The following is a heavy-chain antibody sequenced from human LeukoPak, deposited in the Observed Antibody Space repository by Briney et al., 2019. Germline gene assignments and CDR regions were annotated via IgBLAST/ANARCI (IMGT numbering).Heavy chain of an antibody. D-gene: IGHD6-25*01. CDR3: ARQGLPQPLDY. J-gene: IGHJ4*02. V-gene: IGHV3-7*01. Sequence: GGSLRLSCAASGFTFSSYWMSWVRQAPGKGPEWVANIKQDGSEKYYVDSVKGRFTISRDNAKNSLYLQMNSLRAEDTAVYYCARQGLPQPLDYWGQGTLVTVSS. CDR2: IKQDGSEK. CDR1: GFTFSSYW.